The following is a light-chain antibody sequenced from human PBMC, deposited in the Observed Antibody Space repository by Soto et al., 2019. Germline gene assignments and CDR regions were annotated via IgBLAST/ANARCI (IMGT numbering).Light chain of an antibody. Sequence: DIQMTQSPSSLSASVGDRVTITCRASQGISNYIAWYQQKPGKAPKLLIYAASTLQSGVPSRFSGSGSGTAFTLTINCVLSEDVALYCCLKYSSVPLFGPGTNVDIK. V-gene: IGKV1-27*01. CDR1: QGISNY. CDR3: LKYSSVPL. CDR2: AAS. J-gene: IGKJ3*01.